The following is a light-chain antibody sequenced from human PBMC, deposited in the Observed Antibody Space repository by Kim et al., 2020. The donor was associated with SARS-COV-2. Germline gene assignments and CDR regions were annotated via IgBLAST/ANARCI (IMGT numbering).Light chain of an antibody. CDR3: GSSTSSTTWV. V-gene: IGLV2-14*03. Sequence: QSALTQPASVSGSPGQSITISCTGTSSDVGGYNSVSWYQQHPGKAPKLMIFDVTNRPSGVSNRFSGSKSGNTASLTISGLQVEDEADYYCGSSTSSTTWVFGGWTQLTVL. CDR2: DVT. CDR1: SSDVGGYNS. J-gene: IGLJ3*02.